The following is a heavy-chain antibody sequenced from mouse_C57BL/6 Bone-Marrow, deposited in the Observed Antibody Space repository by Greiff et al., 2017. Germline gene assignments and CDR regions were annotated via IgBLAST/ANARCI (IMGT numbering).Heavy chain of an antibody. V-gene: IGHV1-64*01. D-gene: IGHD1-1*01. J-gene: IGHJ2*01. CDR2: IHPNSGST. Sequence: QVQLKQPGAELVKPGASVKLSCKASGYTFTSYWMHWVKQRPGQGLEWIGMIHPNSGSTNYNEKFKSKATLTVDKSSSTAYMQLSSLTSEDSAVXYCARHYGSSFYFDYWGQGTTLTVSS. CDR1: GYTFTSYW. CDR3: ARHYGSSFYFDY.